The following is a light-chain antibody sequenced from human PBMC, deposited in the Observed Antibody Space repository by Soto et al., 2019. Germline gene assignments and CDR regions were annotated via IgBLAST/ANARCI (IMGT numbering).Light chain of an antibody. CDR2: DAS. V-gene: IGKV3-11*01. CDR1: QSVSGS. J-gene: IGKJ4*01. CDR3: QEGTYWPA. Sequence: EIVLTHSPAILSLSPGEKATLSCMASQSVSGSLGWYQQKPGQAPRLIIYDASVRATGIPARFSGSGSGTDFTLTISSLEPEDFAVYYCQEGTYWPAFGGGTTVDIK.